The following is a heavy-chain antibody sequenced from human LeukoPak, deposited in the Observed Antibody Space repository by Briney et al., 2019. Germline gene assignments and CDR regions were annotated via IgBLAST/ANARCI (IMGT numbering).Heavy chain of an antibody. Sequence: SGPTLVNLTRTLTLPCSFSGAPPRTSAVGVAWIRQRPGKALKWLALSYWDDDKRYSPSLDSRLTIPKDTSKNQVVLAMTNMDPVDAATYYCAHSPLGHSYDYGAFDTWGEGTMVSVFS. J-gene: IGHJ3*02. CDR1: GAPPRTSAVG. D-gene: IGHD5-18*01. CDR2: SYWDDDK. CDR3: AHSPLGHSYDYGAFDT. V-gene: IGHV2-5*02.